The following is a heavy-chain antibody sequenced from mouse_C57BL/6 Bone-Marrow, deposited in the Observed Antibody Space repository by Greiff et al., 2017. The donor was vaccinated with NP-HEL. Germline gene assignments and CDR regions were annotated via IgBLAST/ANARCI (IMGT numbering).Heavy chain of an antibody. V-gene: IGHV1-69*01. J-gene: IGHJ4*01. CDR2: IDPSDSYT. D-gene: IGHD1-1*01. Sequence: QVQLQQPGAELVMPGASVKLSCKASGCTFTSYWMHWVKQRPGQGLEWIGEIDPSDSYTNYNQKFKGKSTLTVDKSSSTAYMQLSSLTSEDSAVYYCASESSSYAMDYWGQGTSVTVSS. CDR3: ASESSSYAMDY. CDR1: GCTFTSYW.